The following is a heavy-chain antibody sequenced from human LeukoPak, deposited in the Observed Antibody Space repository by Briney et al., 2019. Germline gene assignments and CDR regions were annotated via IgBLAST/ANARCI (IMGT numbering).Heavy chain of an antibody. CDR2: IWYDGSNK. Sequence: GGSLRLSCAASGFTFSSYGMQWVRQAPGKGLEGVAVIWYDGSNKYYADSVKGRFTISRDNSKNTLYLQMNSLRAEDTAVYYCAKDRMATITGFDYWGQGTLVTVSS. V-gene: IGHV3-33*06. J-gene: IGHJ4*02. D-gene: IGHD5-24*01. CDR1: GFTFSSYG. CDR3: AKDRMATITGFDY.